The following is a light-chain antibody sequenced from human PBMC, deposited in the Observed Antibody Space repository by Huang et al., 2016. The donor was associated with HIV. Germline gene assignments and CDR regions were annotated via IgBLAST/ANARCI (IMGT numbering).Light chain of an antibody. Sequence: DIHMTQSPSSLSSSVGDRVTITCRASQDMRNYLAWYQQKPGTAPTLLISAASTLQSGVPSRFSGSGSGTDFTLTIGSLQPEDVATYYCQKYNSAPYTFGQGTKLEIK. CDR3: QKYNSAPYT. CDR2: AAS. J-gene: IGKJ2*01. V-gene: IGKV1-27*01. CDR1: QDMRNY.